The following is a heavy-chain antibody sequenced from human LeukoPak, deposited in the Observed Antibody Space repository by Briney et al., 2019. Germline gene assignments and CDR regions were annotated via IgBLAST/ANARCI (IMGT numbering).Heavy chain of an antibody. CDR1: GGTFSSYA. J-gene: IGHJ5*02. D-gene: IGHD7-27*01. V-gene: IGHV1-69*04. CDR2: IIPILGIA. Sequence: EASVKVSCKASGGTFSSYAISWVRQAPGQGLEWMGRIIPILGIANYAQKFQGRVTITADKSTSTAYMELSSLRSEDTAVYYCASTPNYSTQTGAGLWFDPWGQGTLVTVSS. CDR3: ASTPNYSTQTGAGLWFDP.